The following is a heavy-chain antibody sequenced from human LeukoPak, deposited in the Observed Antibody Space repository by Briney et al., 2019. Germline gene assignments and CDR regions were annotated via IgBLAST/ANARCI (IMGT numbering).Heavy chain of an antibody. CDR1: GYTFIGYY. J-gene: IGHJ5*02. Sequence: ASVKVSCKASGYTFIGYYMHWVRQAPGQGLEWMGWINPNSGGTNYAQKFQGRVTMTRDTSISTAYMELSRLRSDDTAVYYCARDIDCSSTSCYQPWGQETLVTVSS. CDR2: INPNSGGT. CDR3: ARDIDCSSTSCYQP. D-gene: IGHD2-2*01. V-gene: IGHV1-2*02.